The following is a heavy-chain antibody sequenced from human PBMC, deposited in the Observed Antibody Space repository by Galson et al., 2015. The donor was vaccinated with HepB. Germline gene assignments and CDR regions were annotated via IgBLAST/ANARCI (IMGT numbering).Heavy chain of an antibody. D-gene: IGHD6-13*01. J-gene: IGHJ4*02. CDR3: ARDLAGEQQLEIWAKI. CDR2: ISSSSAYI. Sequence: SLRLSCAASGFTFSSYSMNWVRQAPGKGLEWVSSISSSSAYIYYADSVKGRFTISRDNAKKSLYLLMNSLRAEDTAVYYCARDLAGEQQLEIWAKIWGQGTLVTVSS. V-gene: IGHV3-21*01. CDR1: GFTFSSYS.